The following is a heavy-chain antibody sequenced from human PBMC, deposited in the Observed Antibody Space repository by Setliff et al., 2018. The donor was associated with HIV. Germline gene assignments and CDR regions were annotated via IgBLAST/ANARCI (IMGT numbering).Heavy chain of an antibody. J-gene: IGHJ3*01. Sequence: GGSLRLSCAASGFTFSVHGMHWVRKAPGRGLEWVAFINYDEGYEYYADSVQGRVTISRDNSRNTVDLQMNSLRLEDTGVYYCAKDGDFRNSDYDAFDFWGQGTMVTVSS. V-gene: IGHV3-30*02. CDR3: AKDGDFRNSDYDAFDF. CDR2: INYDEGYE. D-gene: IGHD7-27*01. CDR1: GFTFSVHG.